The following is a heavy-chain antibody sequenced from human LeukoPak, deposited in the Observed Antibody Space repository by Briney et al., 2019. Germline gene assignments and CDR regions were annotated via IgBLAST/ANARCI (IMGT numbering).Heavy chain of an antibody. CDR3: ARVPLKVLWFGESDY. V-gene: IGHV1-18*01. CDR1: GYTFTSYG. J-gene: IGHJ4*02. Sequence: AASVKVSCKASGYTFTSYGISWVRQAPGQGLEWMGWISAYNGNTNYAQKLQGRVTMTTDTSTSTAYMELRSLRSDDTAVYYCARVPLKVLWFGESDYWGQGTLVTVSS. D-gene: IGHD3-10*01. CDR2: ISAYNGNT.